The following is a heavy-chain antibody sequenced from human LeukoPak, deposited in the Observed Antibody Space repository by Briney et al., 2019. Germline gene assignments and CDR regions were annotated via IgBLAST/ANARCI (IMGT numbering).Heavy chain of an antibody. V-gene: IGHV1-69*04. CDR2: IIPIFGIA. Sequence: SVKVSCKASGGTFSSYAISWVRQAPGQGLELMGRIIPIFGIANYAQKFQGRVTMTADKSTSTAYMELSSLRSEDTAVYYCARGPYSSSSGWFDPWGQGTLVTVSS. D-gene: IGHD6-6*01. J-gene: IGHJ5*02. CDR3: ARGPYSSSSGWFDP. CDR1: GGTFSSYA.